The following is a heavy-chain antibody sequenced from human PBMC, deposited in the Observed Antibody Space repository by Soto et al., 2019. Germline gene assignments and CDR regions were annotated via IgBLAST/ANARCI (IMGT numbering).Heavy chain of an antibody. CDR1: GYSFTIYW. Sequence: GESLKISCKGSGYSFTIYWIGWVRQMPGKGLEWMGIIYPGDSDTRYSPSFQGQVTISADKSISTAYLQWSSLKASDTAMYYCARRKDAYSSSWLHWGQGTLVTVSS. CDR2: IYPGDSDT. V-gene: IGHV5-51*01. CDR3: ARRKDAYSSSWLH. D-gene: IGHD6-13*01. J-gene: IGHJ4*02.